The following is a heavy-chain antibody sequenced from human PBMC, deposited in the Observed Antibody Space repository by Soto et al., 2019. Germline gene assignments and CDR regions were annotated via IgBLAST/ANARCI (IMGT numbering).Heavy chain of an antibody. V-gene: IGHV4-30-2*01. D-gene: IGHD5-12*01. CDR3: AAGGGLPRYY. CDR1: GVSISSGGYS. Sequence: QLQLQESSSGLVKPSQTLSLTCAVSGVSISSGGYSWSWIRQPPGKGLEWIGYIYHSGSTYYNPSLKSRVTISVDRSKNQFSLKLSSVTAADTAVYYCAAGGGLPRYYWGQGTLDTVSS. J-gene: IGHJ4*02. CDR2: IYHSGST.